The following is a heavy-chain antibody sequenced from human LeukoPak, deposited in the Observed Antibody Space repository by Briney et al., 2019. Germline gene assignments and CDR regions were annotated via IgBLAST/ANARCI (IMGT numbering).Heavy chain of an antibody. CDR1: GYTFTSYD. V-gene: IGHV1-8*01. Sequence: ASVKVSCKASGYTFTSYDVNWVRQATEQGLEWMGWMNPNSGNTGYAQKFQGRVTMTRNTSISTAYMELSSLRSEDTAVYYCARASMVRGVSYYFDYWGQGTLVTVSS. CDR3: ARASMVRGVSYYFDY. D-gene: IGHD3-10*01. J-gene: IGHJ4*02. CDR2: MNPNSGNT.